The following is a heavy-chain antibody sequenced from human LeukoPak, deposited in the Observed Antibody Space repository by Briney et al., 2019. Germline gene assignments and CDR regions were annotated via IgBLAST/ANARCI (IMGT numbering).Heavy chain of an antibody. V-gene: IGHV3-30*18. CDR3: AKDPNYYDSRGYSLYFQH. CDR2: ISYDGSNK. J-gene: IGHJ1*01. Sequence: GGSLRLSCAASGFTFSSYGMHWVRQAPGKGLEWVAVISYDGSNKYYADSVKGRFTISRDNSKNTLYLQMNSLRAEDTAVYYCAKDPNYYDSRGYSLYFQHWGQGTLVTVSS. CDR1: GFTFSSYG. D-gene: IGHD3-22*01.